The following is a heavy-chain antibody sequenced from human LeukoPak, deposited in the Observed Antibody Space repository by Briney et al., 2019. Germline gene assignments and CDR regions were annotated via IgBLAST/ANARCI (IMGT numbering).Heavy chain of an antibody. V-gene: IGHV4-34*01. J-gene: IGHJ4*02. Sequence: SETLSLTCIVSGGSINTYYWSWIRQLPGKGLEWIGEINHSGSTNYNPSLKSRVTISVDTSKNQFSLKLSSVTAADTAVYYCARVESSGWYHYWGQGTLVTVSS. CDR1: GGSINTYY. CDR3: ARVESSGWYHY. D-gene: IGHD6-19*01. CDR2: INHSGST.